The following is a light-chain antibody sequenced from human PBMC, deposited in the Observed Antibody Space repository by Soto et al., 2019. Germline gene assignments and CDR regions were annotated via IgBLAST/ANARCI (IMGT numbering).Light chain of an antibody. V-gene: IGLV1-47*01. J-gene: IGLJ2*01. CDR3: AAWDDSLSVVV. Sequence: QSVLTRPPSASGTPGQRVTISCSGSSSSIGINYVYWYQQLPGTAPKLLIYKNNQRPSGVPDRFSGSKSGTSASLAISGLRSEDEADYHCAAWDDSLSVVVFGGGTKLTVL. CDR1: SSSIGINY. CDR2: KNN.